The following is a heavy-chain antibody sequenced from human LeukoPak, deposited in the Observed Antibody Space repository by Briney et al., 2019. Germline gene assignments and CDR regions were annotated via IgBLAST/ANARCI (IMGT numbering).Heavy chain of an antibody. CDR3: ARDQWASIFGVVIRGRGGIFDY. CDR2: INPNSGGT. V-gene: IGHV1-2*06. D-gene: IGHD3-3*01. J-gene: IGHJ4*02. Sequence: ASVKVSCKASGYTFTDYYIHWVRQAPGQGLEWMGRINPNSGGTNYAQIFQGRVTMTRDTSITTAYMELRILKSDDTAVYYCARDQWASIFGVVIRGRGGIFDYWGQGTLVTVSS. CDR1: GYTFTDYY.